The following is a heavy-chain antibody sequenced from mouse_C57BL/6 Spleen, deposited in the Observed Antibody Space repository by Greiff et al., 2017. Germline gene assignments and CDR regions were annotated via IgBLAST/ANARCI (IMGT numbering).Heavy chain of an antibody. CDR2: ISYDGSN. D-gene: IGHD2-4*01. J-gene: IGHJ2*01. Sequence: EVKLQESGPGLVKPSQSLSLTCSVTGYSITSGYYWNWIRQFPGNKLEWMGYISYDGSNNYNPSLKNRISITRDTSKNQFFLKLNSVTTEDTATYYCAREGDYDYDGSPFDYWGQGTTLTVSS. CDR1: GYSITSGYY. V-gene: IGHV3-6*01. CDR3: AREGDYDYDGSPFDY.